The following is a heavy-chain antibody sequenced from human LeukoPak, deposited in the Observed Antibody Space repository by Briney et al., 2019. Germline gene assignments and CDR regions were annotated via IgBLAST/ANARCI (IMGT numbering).Heavy chain of an antibody. CDR2: IYYSGST. D-gene: IGHD6-19*01. J-gene: IGHJ6*03. Sequence: PSETLSLTCTVSGGSISSYYWSWIRQPPGKGLEWIGYIYYSGSTNYNPSLKSRVTISVDTSKNPFSLKLSSVTAADTAVYYCARVPQKSGRVAVAGNPYYYYYYMDVWGKGTTVTVSS. CDR1: GGSISSYY. CDR3: ARVPQKSGRVAVAGNPYYYYYYMDV. V-gene: IGHV4-59*01.